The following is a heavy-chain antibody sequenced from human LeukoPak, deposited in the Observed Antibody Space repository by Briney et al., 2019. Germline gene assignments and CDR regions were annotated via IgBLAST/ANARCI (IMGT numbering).Heavy chain of an antibody. CDR3: ARSPWDSRLYMDV. CDR2: ISGSGGST. V-gene: IGHV3-23*01. CDR1: GFTFSSYA. J-gene: IGHJ6*03. D-gene: IGHD1-26*01. Sequence: GGSLRLSCAASGFTFSSYAMSWVRQAPGKGLEWVSAISGSGGSTYYADSVKGRFAISRDNAKNSLYLQMNSLRVEDTAVYYCARSPWDSRLYMDVWGKGTTVTVSS.